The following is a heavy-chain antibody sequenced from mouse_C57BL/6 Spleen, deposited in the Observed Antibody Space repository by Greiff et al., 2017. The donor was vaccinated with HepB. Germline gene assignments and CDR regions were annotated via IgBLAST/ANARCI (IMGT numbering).Heavy chain of an antibody. D-gene: IGHD1-1*01. CDR2: IHPNSGST. CDR1: GYTFTSYW. Sequence: QVQLQQPGAELVKPGASVKLSCKASGYTFTSYWMHWVKQRPGQGLEWIGMIHPNSGSTNYNEKFKSKATLTVDKSSSTAYMQLSSLTSEDSAVYYCAREGYGSSYEDCDYWGQGTTLTVSS. CDR3: AREGYGSSYEDCDY. J-gene: IGHJ2*01. V-gene: IGHV1-64*01.